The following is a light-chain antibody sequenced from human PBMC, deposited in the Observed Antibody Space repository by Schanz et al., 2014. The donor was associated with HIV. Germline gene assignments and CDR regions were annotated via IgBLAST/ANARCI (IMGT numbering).Light chain of an antibody. CDR2: DVS. Sequence: EIVLIQSPATLSVSPGEGATLSCRASQSVSSTYLAWYQQKPGQAPRLLIYDVSKRATGIPDRFSGSGSGTEFTLTVASLQSEDFAVYYCQQYNNWYTFGQGTRVEIK. V-gene: IGKV3D-15*02. CDR1: QSVSSTY. J-gene: IGKJ2*01. CDR3: QQYNNWYT.